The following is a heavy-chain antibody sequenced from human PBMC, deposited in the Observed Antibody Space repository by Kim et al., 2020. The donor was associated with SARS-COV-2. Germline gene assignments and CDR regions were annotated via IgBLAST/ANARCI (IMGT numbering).Heavy chain of an antibody. V-gene: IGHV3-9*01. Sequence: GGSLRLSCAASGFTFDDYAMHWVRQAPGKGLEWVSGISWNSGSIGYADSVKGRFTISRDNAKNSLYLQMNSLRAEDTALYYCAKAGYYDILTGNAGGAFDIWGQGTMVTVSS. CDR2: ISWNSGSI. CDR3: AKAGYYDILTGNAGGAFDI. J-gene: IGHJ3*02. D-gene: IGHD3-9*01. CDR1: GFTFDDYA.